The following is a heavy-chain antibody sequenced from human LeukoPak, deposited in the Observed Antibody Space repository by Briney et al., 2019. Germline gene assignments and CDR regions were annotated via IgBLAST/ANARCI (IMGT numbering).Heavy chain of an antibody. Sequence: ASVKVSCKASGYTFINYTITWVRQAPGQGLEWMGWISAYNGNTNYAQKLQGRVTMTTDTSTSTAYMELRSLRSDDTAVYYCARDTRYYYDSSGLPFDYWGQGTLVTVSS. D-gene: IGHD3-22*01. CDR1: GYTFINYT. J-gene: IGHJ4*02. CDR3: ARDTRYYYDSSGLPFDY. CDR2: ISAYNGNT. V-gene: IGHV1-18*01.